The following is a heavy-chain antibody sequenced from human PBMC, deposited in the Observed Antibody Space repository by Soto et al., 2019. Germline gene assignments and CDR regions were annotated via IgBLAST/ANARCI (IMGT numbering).Heavy chain of an antibody. J-gene: IGHJ4*02. Sequence: SETLSVTWTVSGGSISSYYWSWIRQPLGKGLEWIGYIYYSGSTNYNPSLKSRVTISVDTSKNQCSLKLSQVPAEDPAVYYSARQERVAATWDYSGQGTLVNVSS. CDR3: ARQERVAATWDY. D-gene: IGHD6-19*01. CDR1: GGSISSYY. V-gene: IGHV4-59*08. CDR2: IYYSGST.